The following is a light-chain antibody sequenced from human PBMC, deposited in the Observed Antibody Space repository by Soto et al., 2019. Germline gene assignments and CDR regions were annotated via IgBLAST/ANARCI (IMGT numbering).Light chain of an antibody. CDR2: GVS. J-gene: IGLJ1*01. CDR3: SSYTTSNTRQIV. CDR1: SSDVGGYNY. V-gene: IGLV2-14*01. Sequence: QSVLTQPASVSGSPGQSITISCTGTSSDVGGYNYVSWYQQHPGKAPKFMIYGVSNRPSGVSNRFSGSKSGNTASLTISGLQAEDEADYYCSSYTTSNTRQIVFGTGTKVTLL.